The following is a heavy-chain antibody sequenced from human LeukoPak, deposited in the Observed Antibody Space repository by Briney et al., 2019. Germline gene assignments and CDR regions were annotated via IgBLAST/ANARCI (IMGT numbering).Heavy chain of an antibody. J-gene: IGHJ5*02. CDR3: ARDGIARGSGSFLGS. D-gene: IGHD1-26*01. CDR1: GFAFSNYA. V-gene: IGHV3-30*04. CDR2: ISYDGRNG. Sequence: PGRSLRLSCAASGFAFSNYAMHWVRQAPGKGLEWVSLISYDGRNGCYADSVKGRFTISGDNSQNTLYLQMNSLRAEDTALYYCARDGIARGSGSFLGSWGQGTLVTVSS.